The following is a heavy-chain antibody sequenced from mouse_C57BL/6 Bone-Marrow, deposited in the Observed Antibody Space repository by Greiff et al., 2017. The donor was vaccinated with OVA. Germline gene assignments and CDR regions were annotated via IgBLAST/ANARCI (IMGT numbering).Heavy chain of an antibody. CDR3: ARIDAMNY. CDR2: ISNGGGST. CDR1: GFSFSDVY. V-gene: IGHV5-12*01. Sequence: DVKLVESGGGLVQPGGSLTLSCAVSGFSFSDVYMYWILQTSEKRLEWFAYISNGGGSTYYPYTVKVRFTISRDNAKNTLYLQMRRLKSEDTAMYYCARIDAMNYWGQGTSVTV. J-gene: IGHJ4*01.